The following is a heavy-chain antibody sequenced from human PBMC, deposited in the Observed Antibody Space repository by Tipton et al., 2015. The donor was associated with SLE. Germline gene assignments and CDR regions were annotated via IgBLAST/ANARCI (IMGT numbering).Heavy chain of an antibody. CDR3: ARAELGDFDY. J-gene: IGHJ4*02. CDR2: IFYSGHT. CDR1: GGSIRGSDYY. D-gene: IGHD7-27*01. Sequence: TLSLTCTVSGGSIRGSDYYWGWIRQPPGKGLEWIGSIFYSGHTYYNPSLKSRVTISVHTSKNQFSLKLSSVTAADTAVYYCARAELGDFDYWGPGSLVTVSS. V-gene: IGHV4-39*07.